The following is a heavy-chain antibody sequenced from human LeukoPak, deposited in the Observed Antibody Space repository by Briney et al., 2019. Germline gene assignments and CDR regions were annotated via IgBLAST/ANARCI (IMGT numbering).Heavy chain of an antibody. J-gene: IGHJ3*02. CDR2: ISSSSSTI. Sequence: QAGGSLRLSCAASGFTFSSYSMNWARQAPGKGLEWVSYISSSSSTIYYADSVKGRFTISRDNAKNSLYLQMNSLRAEDTAVYYCARFPNGYSSGWTDAFDIWGQGTMVTVSS. D-gene: IGHD6-19*01. CDR3: ARFPNGYSSGWTDAFDI. CDR1: GFTFSSYS. V-gene: IGHV3-48*01.